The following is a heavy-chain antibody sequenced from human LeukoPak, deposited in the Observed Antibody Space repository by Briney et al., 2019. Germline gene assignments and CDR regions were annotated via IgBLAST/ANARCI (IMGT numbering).Heavy chain of an antibody. Sequence: PGGSLRLSCAASGFTFSSYSMNWVRQAPGKGLEWVSAISGSGGSTYYADSVKGRFTISRDNSKNTLYLQMNSLRAEDTAVYYCAKDSSSWYVPWFDPWGQGTLVTVSS. CDR2: ISGSGGST. D-gene: IGHD6-13*01. CDR3: AKDSSSWYVPWFDP. V-gene: IGHV3-23*01. J-gene: IGHJ5*02. CDR1: GFTFSSYS.